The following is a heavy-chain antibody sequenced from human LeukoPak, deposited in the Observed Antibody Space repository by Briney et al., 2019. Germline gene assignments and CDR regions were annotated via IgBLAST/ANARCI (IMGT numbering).Heavy chain of an antibody. Sequence: GASVKVSCKASGYTFTSYAMHWVRQAPGQRLEWMGWINAGNGNTKYSQKFQGRVTITRDTSASTAYMELSSLRSEDTAVYYCARDPVAVAGRYYYYYGMDVWGKGTMVTVSS. J-gene: IGHJ6*04. V-gene: IGHV1-3*01. CDR1: GYTFTSYA. D-gene: IGHD6-19*01. CDR2: INAGNGNT. CDR3: ARDPVAVAGRYYYYYGMDV.